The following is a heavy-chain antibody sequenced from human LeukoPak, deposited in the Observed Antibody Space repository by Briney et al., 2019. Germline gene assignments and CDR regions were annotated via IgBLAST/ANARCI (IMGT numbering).Heavy chain of an antibody. CDR2: ISSSSSYI. CDR3: ARDRLDSSGYAHDY. J-gene: IGHJ4*02. V-gene: IGHV3-21*01. D-gene: IGHD3-22*01. CDR1: GFTISSYS. Sequence: GGSLRLSCAASGFTISSYSMNWVRQAPGKGLEWVSSISSSSSYIYYADSVKGRFTISRDNAKNSLYLQMNSLRAEDTAVYYCARDRLDSSGYAHDYWGQGTLVTVSS.